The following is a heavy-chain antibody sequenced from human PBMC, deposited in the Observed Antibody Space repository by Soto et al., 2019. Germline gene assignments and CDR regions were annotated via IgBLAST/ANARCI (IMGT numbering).Heavy chain of an antibody. D-gene: IGHD4-17*01. J-gene: IGHJ6*02. CDR2: IIPIFGTA. CDR1: GGTFSSYA. Sequence: SVKVSCKASGGTFSSYAISWVRQAPGQGLEWMGGIIPIFGTANYAQKFQGRVTITADKSTSTAYMELSSLRSEDTAVYYCARETYGGNPLTHYYYYGMDAWGQGTTVTVSS. V-gene: IGHV1-69*06. CDR3: ARETYGGNPLTHYYYYGMDA.